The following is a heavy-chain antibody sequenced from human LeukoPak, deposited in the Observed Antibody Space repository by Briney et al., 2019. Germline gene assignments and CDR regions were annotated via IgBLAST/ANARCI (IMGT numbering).Heavy chain of an antibody. V-gene: IGHV1-18*01. CDR3: ARDATLGYTAAAGTGGDY. CDR2: ISAYNGNT. Sequence: ASVKVSCKASGYTFTSYGIGWMRQAPGQGLEWMGWISAYNGNTNYAQKLQGRVTMTTDTSTSTAYMELRSLRSDDTAVYYCARDATLGYTAAAGTGGDYWGQGTLVTVSS. J-gene: IGHJ4*02. CDR1: GYTFTSYG. D-gene: IGHD6-13*01.